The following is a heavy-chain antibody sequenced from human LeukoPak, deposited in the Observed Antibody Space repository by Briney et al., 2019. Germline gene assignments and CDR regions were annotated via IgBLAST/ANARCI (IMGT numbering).Heavy chain of an antibody. J-gene: IGHJ1*01. V-gene: IGHV3-15*01. CDR3: ATGFGAPAEYFQH. CDR1: GFTFSNGW. Sequence: GGSLRLSCAGSGFTFSNGWMSWVRQAPGKGLEWVGRIKSKTDGGTTDYAAPVKGRFTISRDDSKNTVYLQMNSLKTEDTAVYYCATGFGAPAEYFQHWGQGTLATVSS. CDR2: IKSKTDGGTT. D-gene: IGHD3-10*01.